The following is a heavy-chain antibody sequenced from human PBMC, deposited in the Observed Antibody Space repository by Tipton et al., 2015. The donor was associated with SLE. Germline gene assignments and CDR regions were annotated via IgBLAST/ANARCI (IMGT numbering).Heavy chain of an antibody. J-gene: IGHJ4*02. CDR2: ISSSSSYT. CDR1: GFTFSDYY. V-gene: IGHV3-11*03. D-gene: IGHD1-26*01. CDR3: ATGEGSGSYSFDY. Sequence: GSLRLSCAASGFTFSDYYMSWIRQAPGKGLEWVSYISSSSSYTNYADSVKGRFTISRDNAKNSLYLQMNSLRAEDTAVYYCATGEGSGSYSFDYWGQGTLVTVSS.